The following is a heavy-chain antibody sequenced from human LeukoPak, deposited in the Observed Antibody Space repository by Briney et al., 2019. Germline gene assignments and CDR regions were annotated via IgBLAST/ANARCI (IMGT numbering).Heavy chain of an antibody. D-gene: IGHD3-10*01. CDR2: IDPSDSYT. V-gene: IGHV5-10-1*01. CDR3: ARQHSTITMVRGVLRFDY. CDR1: GYSFTSYW. Sequence: GESLKISCKGSGYSFTSYWISWVRQMPGKGLEWMGRIDPSDSYTNYSPSFQGHVTISADKSISTAYLQWSSLKASDPAMYYCARQHSTITMVRGVLRFDYWGQGTLVTVSS. J-gene: IGHJ4*02.